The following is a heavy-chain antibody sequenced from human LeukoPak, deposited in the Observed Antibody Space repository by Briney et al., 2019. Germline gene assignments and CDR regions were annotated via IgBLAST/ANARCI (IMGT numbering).Heavy chain of an antibody. J-gene: IGHJ4*02. V-gene: IGHV3-11*04. CDR1: GFTFSDYY. D-gene: IGHD6-19*01. CDR2: ISGSGSTI. Sequence: GGSLRPSCAASGFTFSDYYISWIRQAPGKGLEWVSYISGSGSTIYYADSVKGRFIISRDNAKNSLYLQMNSLRAEDTAVYYCARVRIGYSSGWYDLDYWGQGTLVTVSS. CDR3: ARVRIGYSSGWYDLDY.